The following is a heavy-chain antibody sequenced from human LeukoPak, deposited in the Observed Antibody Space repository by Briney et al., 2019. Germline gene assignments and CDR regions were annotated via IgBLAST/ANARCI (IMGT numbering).Heavy chain of an antibody. CDR3: ARELKGDYCSSTSCYTGNWFDP. D-gene: IGHD2-2*02. Sequence: ASVKVSCKASGYTFSSYGISWVRQAPGQGLEWMGWISAYNGNTNYAQKLQGRVTMTTDTSTSTAYMELRGLRSDDTAVYFCARELKGDYCSSTSCYTGNWFDPWGQGTLVTVSS. V-gene: IGHV1-18*01. J-gene: IGHJ5*02. CDR2: ISAYNGNT. CDR1: GYTFSSYG.